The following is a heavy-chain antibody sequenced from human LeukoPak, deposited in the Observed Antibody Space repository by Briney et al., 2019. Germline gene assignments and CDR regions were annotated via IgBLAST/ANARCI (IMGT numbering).Heavy chain of an antibody. CDR2: IDTGGGRT. D-gene: IGHD5-18*01. V-gene: IGHV3-64*01. CDR3: GRDRDVALTNSYGFAMDY. Sequence: GGSLRLSCAVSGFTFSSYAMHWVRQAPGRGLEYVSGIDTGGGRTYYANSVKGRFTISRDNSKNTLYLQMGSLRAEDMAVYYCGRDRDVALTNSYGFAMDYWGQGTLVTVSS. CDR1: GFTFSSYA. J-gene: IGHJ4*02.